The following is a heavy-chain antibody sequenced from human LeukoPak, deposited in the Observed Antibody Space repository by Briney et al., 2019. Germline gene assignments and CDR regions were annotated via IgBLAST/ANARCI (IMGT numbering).Heavy chain of an antibody. CDR2: IYYSGST. CDR3: ARQTTVTTSYYYYGMDV. V-gene: IGHV4-30-4*01. D-gene: IGHD4-11*01. CDR1: GGSISSGDYY. Sequence: SETLSLTCTVSGGSISSGDYYWSWIRQPPRKGLEWIGYIYYSGSTYYNPSLKSRVTISVDTSKNQFSLKLSSVTAADTAVYYCARQTTVTTSYYYYGMDVWGQGTTVTVSS. J-gene: IGHJ6*02.